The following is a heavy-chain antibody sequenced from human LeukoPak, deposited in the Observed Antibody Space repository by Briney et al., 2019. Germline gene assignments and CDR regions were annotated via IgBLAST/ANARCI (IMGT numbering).Heavy chain of an antibody. CDR1: GYTFTSYY. Sequence: ALVKVSCKASGYTFTSYYIHWVRQAPGQGLEWMGIINPSGGSTSYAQKFQGRVTITADESTSTAYMELSSLRSEDTAVYYCARAPEYQLLLDYWGQGTLVTVSS. V-gene: IGHV1-46*01. CDR2: INPSGGST. CDR3: ARAPEYQLLLDY. J-gene: IGHJ4*02. D-gene: IGHD2-2*01.